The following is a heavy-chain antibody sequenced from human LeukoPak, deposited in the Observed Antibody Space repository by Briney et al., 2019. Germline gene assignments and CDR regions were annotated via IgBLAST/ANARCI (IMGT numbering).Heavy chain of an antibody. D-gene: IGHD5-24*01. V-gene: IGHV1-69*05. CDR3: AREVMATIL. CDR2: VIPIFGTA. CDR1: VGTFSSYA. J-gene: IGHJ4*02. Sequence: ASVKVSCKXSVGTFSSYAISWVRQAPRKGLEWVGGVIPIFGTANYPQKLQGRVTITTDESTSAAYMELSSLRSEDTAVYYCAREVMATILWGQGTLVTVSS.